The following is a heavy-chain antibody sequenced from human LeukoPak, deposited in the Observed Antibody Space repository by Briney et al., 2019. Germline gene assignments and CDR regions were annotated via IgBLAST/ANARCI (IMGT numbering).Heavy chain of an antibody. CDR3: AREDGYSSGWGEY. CDR2: ICHSGST. J-gene: IGHJ4*02. V-gene: IGHV4-38-2*02. Sequence: PSETLSLTCAVSGYSISSGYYWGWIRKPPGKGLEWIGSICHSGSTYYNPSLKSRVTISVDTSKNQFSLKLSSVTAADTAVYYCAREDGYSSGWGEYWGQGTLVTVSS. CDR1: GYSISSGYY. D-gene: IGHD6-19*01.